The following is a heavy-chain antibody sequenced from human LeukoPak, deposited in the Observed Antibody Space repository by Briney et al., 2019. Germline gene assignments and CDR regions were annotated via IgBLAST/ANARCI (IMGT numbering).Heavy chain of an antibody. CDR1: GFIFSDYE. V-gene: IGHV3-48*03. Sequence: PGGSLRLSCAASGFIFSDYEMNWVRQAPGKGLEWISYISSSSGTTMYYADSVKGRFTISRDNARNSLYLQMNSLRAEDTALYYCARVTSYSSSSLYYYYYYMDVWGKGTTVTVSS. CDR3: ARVTSYSSSSLYYYYYYMDV. D-gene: IGHD6-6*01. CDR2: ISSSSGTTM. J-gene: IGHJ6*03.